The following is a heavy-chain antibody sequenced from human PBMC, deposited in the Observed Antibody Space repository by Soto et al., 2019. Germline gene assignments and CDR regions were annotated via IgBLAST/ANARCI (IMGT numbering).Heavy chain of an antibody. CDR3: ARGSFYGDYLREYFQH. D-gene: IGHD4-17*01. Sequence: QVQLVQSGAEVKKPGSSVKVSCKASGGTFSSYTISWVRQAPGQGLEWMGRIIPILGIANYAQKFQGRVTITADKSTSTAYMELSSLRSEDTAVYYCARGSFYGDYLREYFQHWGQGTLVTVSS. J-gene: IGHJ1*01. CDR2: IIPILGIA. V-gene: IGHV1-69*02. CDR1: GGTFSSYT.